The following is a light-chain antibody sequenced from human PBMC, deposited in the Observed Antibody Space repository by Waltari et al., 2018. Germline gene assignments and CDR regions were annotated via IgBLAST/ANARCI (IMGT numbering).Light chain of an antibody. CDR3: QQSYTVPIT. CDR1: QSVSSF. Sequence: IQMTQSQSPLSASVGDRVTITCRASQSVSSFLNWYQQKPGKAPQLLIYAASTLESGVPSRFSGSGSGTDFTLAISSLQLEDFATYYCQQSYTVPITFGPGTKVDIK. V-gene: IGKV1-39*01. CDR2: AAS. J-gene: IGKJ3*01.